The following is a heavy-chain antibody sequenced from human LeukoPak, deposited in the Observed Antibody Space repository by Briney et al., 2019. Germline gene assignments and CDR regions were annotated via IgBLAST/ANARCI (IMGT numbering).Heavy chain of an antibody. D-gene: IGHD3-22*01. CDR3: ARGGPAPHRITLIVVASSTDAFDI. V-gene: IGHV1-18*01. J-gene: IGHJ3*02. CDR2: ISAYNGDT. CDR1: GYTFTGYG. Sequence: GASVKVSCKASGYTFTGYGISWVRQAPGQGLEWMGWISAYNGDTNYAQKLQGRVTMTTDTSTSTAYMELRSLRSDDTAVYYCARGGPAPHRITLIVVASSTDAFDIWGQGTMVTVSS.